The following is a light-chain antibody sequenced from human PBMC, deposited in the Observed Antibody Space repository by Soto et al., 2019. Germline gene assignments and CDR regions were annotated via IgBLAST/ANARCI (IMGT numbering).Light chain of an antibody. V-gene: IGLV1-44*01. CDR3: AAWDDSLNGLV. CDR2: SNN. J-gene: IGLJ2*01. Sequence: QSVVTQPPSASGTPGQRVTISCSGSSSNIGSNTVNWYQQLPGTAPKLLIYSNNQRPSGVPDRFSGSKSGTSASQAISGLQSEDEADYYCAAWDDSLNGLVFGGGTKLTVL. CDR1: SSNIGSNT.